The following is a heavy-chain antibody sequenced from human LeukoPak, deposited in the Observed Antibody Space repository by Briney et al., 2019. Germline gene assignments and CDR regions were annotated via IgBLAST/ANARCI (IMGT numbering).Heavy chain of an antibody. CDR1: GFTFSDYG. CDR3: AKYRHGAYGSFFDY. D-gene: IGHD4-17*01. CDR2: IRYDGGDE. V-gene: IGHV3-30*02. Sequence: GGSLRLSCAASGFTFSDYGMHWVRQAPGKGLEWVAFIRYDGGDEKYADSAKGRFTVSRDNSKNTLYLQMNSLRVEDTAVYYCAKYRHGAYGSFFDYWGQGTLVTVSS. J-gene: IGHJ4*02.